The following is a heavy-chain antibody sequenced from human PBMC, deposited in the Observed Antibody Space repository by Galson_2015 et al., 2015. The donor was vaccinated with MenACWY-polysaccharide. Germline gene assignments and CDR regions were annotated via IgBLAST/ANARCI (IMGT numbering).Heavy chain of an antibody. CDR3: AKYLGTGNWFDP. CDR1: GYIFTGYY. CDR2: INPNSGDT. Sequence: VKVSCKASGYIFTGYYIHWVRQAPGQGLEWMGWINPNSGDTHYPQKFQGRVTMTRDTSIKTAYMELSRLTSDDTAMYYCAKYLGTGNWFDPWGQGTLVTVSS. V-gene: IGHV1-2*02. D-gene: IGHD3/OR15-3a*01. J-gene: IGHJ5*02.